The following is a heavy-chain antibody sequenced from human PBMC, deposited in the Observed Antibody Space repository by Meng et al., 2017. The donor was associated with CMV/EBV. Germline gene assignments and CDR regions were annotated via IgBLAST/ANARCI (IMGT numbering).Heavy chain of an antibody. J-gene: IGHJ4*02. D-gene: IGHD6-6*01. CDR2: IWYDGSNK. V-gene: IGHV3-33*06. CDR3: AKDSSSPPGAVDY. Sequence: GGSLRLSCAASGFTFSSYGMHWVRQAPGKGLEWVALIWYDGSNKYSADSVKGRFTISRDNSKTTLYLQMNSLRAEDTAVYYCAKDSSSPPGAVDYWGQGTLVTVSS. CDR1: GFTFSSYG.